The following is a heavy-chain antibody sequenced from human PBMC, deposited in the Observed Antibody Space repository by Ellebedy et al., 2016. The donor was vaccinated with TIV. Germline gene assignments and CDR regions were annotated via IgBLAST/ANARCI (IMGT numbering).Heavy chain of an antibody. CDR1: GFTFSSYA. V-gene: IGHV3-30*04. D-gene: IGHD3-10*01. CDR2: ISYDGSNK. CDR3: ARDPSYFSPYGMDV. Sequence: GGSLRLSXTASGFTFSSYAMHWVRQAPGKGLEWVAVISYDGSNKYYADSVKGRFTISRDNSKNTLYLQMNSLRAEDTAVYYCARDPSYFSPYGMDVWGQGTTVTVSS. J-gene: IGHJ6*02.